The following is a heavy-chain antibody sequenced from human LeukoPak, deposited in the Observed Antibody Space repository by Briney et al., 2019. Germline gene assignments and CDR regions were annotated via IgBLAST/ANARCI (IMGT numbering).Heavy chain of an antibody. J-gene: IGHJ4*02. V-gene: IGHV3-9*01. CDR2: ISWNSGSI. D-gene: IGHD6-19*01. CDR3: ARPGYSSGLDY. CDR1: GFTFDDYA. Sequence: GGSLRLSCAASGFTFDDYAMHWVRQAPGKGLEWVSGISWNSGSIGYADSVKGRFTISRDNAKNSLYLQMNSLRAEDTALYYCARPGYSSGLDYWGQGTLVTVSS.